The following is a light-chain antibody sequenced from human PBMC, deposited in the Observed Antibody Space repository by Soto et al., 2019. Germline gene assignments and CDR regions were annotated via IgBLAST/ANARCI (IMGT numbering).Light chain of an antibody. CDR3: QQSYSTPLT. V-gene: IGKV1-39*01. CDR2: AAS. Sequence: DIQMTQSPSSLSASVGDRVTITCRASQSISRHLNWYQQKPGKAPKLLIYAASSLQSGVPLRFSGGGSGTDFTLTISSLQPEDFATYYCQQSYSTPLTFGGGTKVDI. CDR1: QSISRH. J-gene: IGKJ4*01.